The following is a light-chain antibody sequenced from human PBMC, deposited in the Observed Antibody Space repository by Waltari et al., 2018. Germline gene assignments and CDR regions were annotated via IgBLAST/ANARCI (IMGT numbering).Light chain of an antibody. CDR1: QSVNYY. CDR2: DAS. V-gene: IGKV3-11*01. J-gene: IGKJ4*01. Sequence: EIVLTQSPATLSLSPGASATLSCRASQSVNYYLVWYQQKPGQAPRLLIYDASNRATGIPARFSGSGSGTDFILTISSLEPEDFAVYYCQQRSNWPLTFGGGTKVEIK. CDR3: QQRSNWPLT.